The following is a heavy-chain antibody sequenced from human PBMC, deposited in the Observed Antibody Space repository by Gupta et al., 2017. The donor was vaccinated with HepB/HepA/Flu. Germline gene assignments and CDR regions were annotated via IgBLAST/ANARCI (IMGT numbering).Heavy chain of an antibody. CDR1: GGSISSSSYY. Sequence: QLQLQESGPGLVKPSETLSLTCTVSGGSISSSSYYWGWIRQPPGKGLEWIGSIYYSGSTYYNASLKSRVTISVDTSKNQFSLKLSSVTAADTAVYYCARHGWLQFFLYWGQGTLGTVSS. J-gene: IGHJ4*02. V-gene: IGHV4-39*01. CDR3: ARHGWLQFFLY. CDR2: IYYSGST. D-gene: IGHD5-24*01.